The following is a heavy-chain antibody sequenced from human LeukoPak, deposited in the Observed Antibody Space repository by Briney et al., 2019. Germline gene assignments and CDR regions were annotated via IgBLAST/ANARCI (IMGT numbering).Heavy chain of an antibody. D-gene: IGHD3-22*01. CDR2: ISGSGGST. V-gene: IGHV3-23*01. J-gene: IGHJ4*02. CDR1: GFTFSSYA. Sequence: GGSLRLSCAASGFTFSSYAMSWVRQAPGKGLEWVSAISGSGGSTYYADSVRGRFTISRDNSKNTLYLQMNSLRAEDTAVYYCAKTVHDSSGYYYVPTSYYSDYWGQGTLVTVSS. CDR3: AKTVHDSSGYYYVPTSYYSDY.